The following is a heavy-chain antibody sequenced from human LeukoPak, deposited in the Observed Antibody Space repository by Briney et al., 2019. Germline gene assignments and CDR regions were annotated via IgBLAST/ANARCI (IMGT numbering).Heavy chain of an antibody. CDR2: IYYTGTT. CDR1: GGSRSGHY. Sequence: PSETLSLTCTVGGGSRSGHYWGWIRQPPGKGLELVGHIYYTGTTFNNPSLNSRITITLDTSRNQFSLRLTSVIAADTAVYYCARFSWGCSTASCYLTNRGQGTLVTVSS. D-gene: IGHD2-2*01. CDR3: ARFSWGCSTASCYLTN. V-gene: IGHV4-59*11. J-gene: IGHJ4*02.